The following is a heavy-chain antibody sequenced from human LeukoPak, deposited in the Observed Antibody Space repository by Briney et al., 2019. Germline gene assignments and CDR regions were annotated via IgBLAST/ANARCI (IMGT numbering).Heavy chain of an antibody. Sequence: GGSLRLSCAASGFIFYDYAMHWVRQAPGKGLEWVSLISGDGGSTFYADSVRGRFTISRDNIKTSLSLQMNSLTTEDTALYYCAKEEYSHTTNYFDNWGQGILVTVSS. CDR2: ISGDGGST. CDR3: AKEEYSHTTNYFDN. CDR1: GFIFYDYA. J-gene: IGHJ4*02. D-gene: IGHD2-8*01. V-gene: IGHV3-43*02.